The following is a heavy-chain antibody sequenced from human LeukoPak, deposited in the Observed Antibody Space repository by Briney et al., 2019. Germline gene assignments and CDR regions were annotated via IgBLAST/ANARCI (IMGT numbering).Heavy chain of an antibody. V-gene: IGHV3-NL1*01. J-gene: IGHJ4*02. CDR3: AKDRGYEYTFFDY. CDR1: GFTFSYYA. D-gene: IGHD5-12*01. CDR2: IYSGGST. Sequence: PGGSLRLSCVASGFTFSYYAMNWVRQAPGKGLEWVSVIYSGGSTYYADSVKGRFTISRDNSKNTLYLQMNSLRTDDTAVYYCAKDRGYEYTFFDYWGQGTLVTVSS.